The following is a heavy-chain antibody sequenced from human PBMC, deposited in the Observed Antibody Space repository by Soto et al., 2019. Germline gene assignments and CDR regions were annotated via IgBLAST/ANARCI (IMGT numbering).Heavy chain of an antibody. Sequence: PSETLSLTCTVSGGSISSGDYYWSWIRQPPGKGLEWIGYIYYSGSTYYNPSLKSRVTISVDTSKNQFSLKLSSVTAADTAVYYCARADYYDSSGYYWGQGTLVTVSS. D-gene: IGHD3-22*01. CDR3: ARADYYDSSGYY. J-gene: IGHJ4*02. V-gene: IGHV4-30-4*01. CDR2: IYYSGST. CDR1: GGSISSGDYY.